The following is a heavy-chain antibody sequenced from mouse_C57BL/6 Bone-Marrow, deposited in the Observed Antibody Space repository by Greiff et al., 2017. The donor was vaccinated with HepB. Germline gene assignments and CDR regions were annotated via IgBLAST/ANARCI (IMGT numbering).Heavy chain of an antibody. CDR2: INPNNGGT. J-gene: IGHJ4*01. V-gene: IGHV1-26*01. Sequence: EVQLQQSGPELVKPGASVKISCKASGYTFTDYYMNWVKQSHGKSLEWIGDINPNNGGTSYNQKFKGKATLTVDKSSSTAYMELRSLTSEDSAVYYCAIDGYYENYYAMDYWGQGTSVTVSS. CDR3: AIDGYYENYYAMDY. CDR1: GYTFTDYY. D-gene: IGHD2-3*01.